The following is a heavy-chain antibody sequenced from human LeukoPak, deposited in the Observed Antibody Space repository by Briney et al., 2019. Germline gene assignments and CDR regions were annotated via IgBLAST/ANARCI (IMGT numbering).Heavy chain of an antibody. D-gene: IGHD6-6*01. CDR1: GFTFSSFA. Sequence: PGGSLRLSCVASGFTFSSFAMHWVRQAPGKGLEWVAVISFDGGHIYYADSVKGRFTISRDCSKNTLYLQMNSLRAEDTAIYYCAKGQLVDYGMDVWGQGTTVTVSS. CDR2: ISFDGGHI. V-gene: IGHV3-30*18. J-gene: IGHJ6*02. CDR3: AKGQLVDYGMDV.